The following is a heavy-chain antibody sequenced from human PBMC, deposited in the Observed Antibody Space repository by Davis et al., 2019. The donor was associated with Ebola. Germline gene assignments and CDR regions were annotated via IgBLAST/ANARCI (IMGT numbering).Heavy chain of an antibody. CDR1: GYTFTSYA. CDR2: INAGNGNT. J-gene: IGHJ6*04. D-gene: IGHD3-22*01. V-gene: IGHV1-3*01. Sequence: AASVKVSCKASGYTFTSYAMHWVRQAPGQRLEWMGWINAGNGNTKYSQKFQGRVTITRDTSTSTVYMELSSLRSEDTAVYYCAREVVVVITTQYYYYGMDVWGKGTTVTVSS. CDR3: AREVVVVITTQYYYYGMDV.